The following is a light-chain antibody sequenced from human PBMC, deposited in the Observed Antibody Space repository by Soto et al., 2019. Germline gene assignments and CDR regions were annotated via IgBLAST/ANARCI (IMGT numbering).Light chain of an antibody. CDR3: QQSYRTSLT. Sequence: DIQMTQSPSSLSASVGDRVIITCRASQSISIFLNWYQQKPGKAPKVLIYAASSLQSGVPSRFSGSGSGTDFTLTITSLQPEDFATYYCQQSYRTSLTFGGGTKVEIK. CDR2: AAS. J-gene: IGKJ4*01. V-gene: IGKV1-39*01. CDR1: QSISIF.